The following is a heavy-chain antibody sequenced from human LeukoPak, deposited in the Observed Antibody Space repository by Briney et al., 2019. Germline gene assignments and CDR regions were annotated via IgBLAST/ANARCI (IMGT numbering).Heavy chain of an antibody. CDR2: IYYSGST. V-gene: IGHV4-59*01. Sequence: PSETLALTCTGSGGSISSYYWSWIRQPPGKGLEWVGYIYYSGSTNYNPSLKSRVTISVDTSKNQISLKLSSVTAADTAVYYCARGERKYSYGQEVNWFDPWGQGTLVTVSS. D-gene: IGHD5-18*01. CDR1: GGSISSYY. CDR3: ARGERKYSYGQEVNWFDP. J-gene: IGHJ5*02.